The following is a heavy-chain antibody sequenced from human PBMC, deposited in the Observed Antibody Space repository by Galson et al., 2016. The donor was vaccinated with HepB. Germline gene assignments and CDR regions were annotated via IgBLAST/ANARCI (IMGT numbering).Heavy chain of an antibody. J-gene: IGHJ4*02. CDR2: IRGGNTNT. D-gene: IGHD3-9*01. CDR1: GFTFNTYD. V-gene: IGHV3-48*02. CDR3: ARDHDWAFDY. Sequence: SLRLSCAASGFTFNTYDMNWVRQAPGKGLEWIAYIRGGNTNTDYAVSVKGRFTISRDDATNSLFLQMNSLRDEDTAIYYCARDHDWAFDYWGQGNLVSVSS.